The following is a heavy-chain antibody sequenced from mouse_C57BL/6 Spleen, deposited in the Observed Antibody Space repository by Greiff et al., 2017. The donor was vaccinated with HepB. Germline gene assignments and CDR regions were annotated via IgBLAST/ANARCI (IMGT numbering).Heavy chain of an antibody. CDR1: GYTFTSYW. J-gene: IGHJ2*01. D-gene: IGHD1-1*01. V-gene: IGHV1-7*01. CDR2: INPSSGYT. Sequence: QVQLQQSGAELAKPGASVKLSCKASGYTFTSYWMHWVKQRPGQGLEWIGYINPSSGYTKYNQKFKDKATLTADKSSSTAYMQLSSLTYEDSAVYYCAREILLTRDYFDYWGQGTTLTVSS. CDR3: AREILLTRDYFDY.